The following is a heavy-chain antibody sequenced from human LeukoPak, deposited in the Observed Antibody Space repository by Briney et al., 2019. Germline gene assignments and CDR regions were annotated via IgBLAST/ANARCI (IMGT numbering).Heavy chain of an antibody. V-gene: IGHV3-23*01. J-gene: IGHJ2*01. D-gene: IGHD4-17*01. CDR3: AKDLDYGDYVLLYWYFDL. Sequence: GGSLRLSCAASGFTFSSYAMSWVRQAPGKGLAWVSAISGSGGSTYYADSVKGRFTISRDNSKNTLYLQMNSLRAEDTAVYYCAKDLDYGDYVLLYWYFDLWGRGTLVTVSS. CDR1: GFTFSSYA. CDR2: ISGSGGST.